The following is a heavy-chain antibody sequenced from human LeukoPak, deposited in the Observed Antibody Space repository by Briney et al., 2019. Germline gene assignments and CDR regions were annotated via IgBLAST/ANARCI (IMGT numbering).Heavy chain of an antibody. CDR3: ARDRGQKLNGYCSSTSCYVSAFDI. Sequence: GGSLRLSCAASGFTFSSYSMNWVRQAPGQGLEWVSSISSSSSYIYYADSAKGRFTISRDNAKNSLYLQMNSLRAEDTAVYYCARDRGQKLNGYCSSTSCYVSAFDIWGQGTMVTVSS. V-gene: IGHV3-21*01. CDR1: GFTFSSYS. J-gene: IGHJ3*02. CDR2: ISSSSSYI. D-gene: IGHD2-2*03.